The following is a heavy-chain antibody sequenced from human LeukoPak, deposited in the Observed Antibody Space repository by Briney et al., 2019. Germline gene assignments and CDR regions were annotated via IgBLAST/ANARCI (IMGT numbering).Heavy chain of an antibody. CDR2: IYHSGST. Sequence: PSETLSLTCTVSGGSISSSSYYWGWIRQPPGKGLEWIGSIYHSGSTYYNPSLKSRVTISVDTSKNQFSLKLSSVTAADTAVYYCARVTTMIVVVVWTEVFDYWGQGTLVTVSS. D-gene: IGHD3-22*01. J-gene: IGHJ4*02. V-gene: IGHV4-39*07. CDR3: ARVTTMIVVVVWTEVFDY. CDR1: GGSISSSSYY.